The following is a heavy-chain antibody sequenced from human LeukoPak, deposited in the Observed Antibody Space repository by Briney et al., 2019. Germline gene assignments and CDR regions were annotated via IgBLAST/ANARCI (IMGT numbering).Heavy chain of an antibody. CDR3: AREPDDILTGTFDY. CDR2: ISSRVCTI. D-gene: IGHD3-9*01. Sequence: SLTLPCGVWGYTFRDYYMISIRQSPGKALGWVSYISSRVCTIYYADSVKGRFPIYRDNHKNSLYVNMNTLRAEHTAVFYCAREPDDILTGTFDYGGQETLVSLS. CDR1: GYTFRDYY. J-gene: IGHJ4*02. V-gene: IGHV3-11*04.